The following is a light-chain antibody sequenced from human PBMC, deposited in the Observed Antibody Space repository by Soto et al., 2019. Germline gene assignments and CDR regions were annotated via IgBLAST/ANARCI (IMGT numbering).Light chain of an antibody. CDR3: QQYSRLWS. CDR2: GAS. Sequence: DIQMTQSPSSLSASVGDRVTITCRASESISPWVDWDQQKPGKAPKLLIYGASNLESGVPPRFSGDGSGTEFTLSISSLQRDDFGTYYCQQYSRLWSFGQGTKVEIE. J-gene: IGKJ1*01. CDR1: ESISPW. V-gene: IGKV1-5*03.